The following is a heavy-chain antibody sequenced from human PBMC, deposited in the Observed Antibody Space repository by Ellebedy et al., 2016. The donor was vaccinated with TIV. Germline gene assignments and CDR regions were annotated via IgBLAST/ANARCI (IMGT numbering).Heavy chain of an antibody. CDR2: IHHTGST. CDR1: GGSISGYY. D-gene: IGHD6-19*01. J-gene: IGHJ3*01. CDR3: GREPSGWVAFDF. V-gene: IGHV4-59*01. Sequence: MPGGSLRLSCTVSGGSISGYYWVWIRQSPGKGLEWIGYIHHTGSTSYNPSLQSRVIISVDTSKNQFSLKLSSVTAADAAIYFCGREPSGWVAFDFWGQGRAVSVSS.